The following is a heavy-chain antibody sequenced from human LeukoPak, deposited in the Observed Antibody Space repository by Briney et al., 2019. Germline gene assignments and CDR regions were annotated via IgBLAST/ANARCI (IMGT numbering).Heavy chain of an antibody. CDR2: INPSRGGT. D-gene: IGHD3-3*01. V-gene: IGHV1-2*02. CDR3: ARGLYNTYPEDN. CDR1: GYAFTAYY. Sequence: GASVKVSCKASGYAFTAYYIHWVRQAPGHGLQWMGWINPSRGGTKYAQTFQGRVSMTTDSSITTAYMELSGLRSDDTALYYCARGLYNTYPEDNWGQGTQVTVSS. J-gene: IGHJ4*02.